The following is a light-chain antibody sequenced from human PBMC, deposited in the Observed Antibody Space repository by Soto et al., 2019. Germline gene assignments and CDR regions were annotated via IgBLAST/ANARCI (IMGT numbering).Light chain of an antibody. J-gene: IGKJ1*01. CDR3: QQYGSAPEA. Sequence: EIVLTQSPGTLSLSPGERATLSCRASQSVSSSYLAWYQQKPGQAPRLLIYGASSRASGIPDRFSGSGSGTDFTLIICRLEPLAFAVYYCQQYGSAPEAYGQGTKVENK. CDR2: GAS. V-gene: IGKV3-20*01. CDR1: QSVSSSY.